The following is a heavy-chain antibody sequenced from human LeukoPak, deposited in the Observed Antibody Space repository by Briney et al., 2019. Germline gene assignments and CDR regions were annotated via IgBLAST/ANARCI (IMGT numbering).Heavy chain of an antibody. V-gene: IGHV3-11*06. CDR2: ISSSSSYT. J-gene: IGHJ4*02. CDR3: ARDRGYSGYDSDY. Sequence: GGSLRLSCAASGFTFSDYYMSWIRQAPGKGLEWVSYISSSSSYTNYADSVEGRFTISRDNAKNSLYLQMNSLRAEDTAVYYCARDRGYSGYDSDYWGQGTLVTVSS. CDR1: GFTFSDYY. D-gene: IGHD5-12*01.